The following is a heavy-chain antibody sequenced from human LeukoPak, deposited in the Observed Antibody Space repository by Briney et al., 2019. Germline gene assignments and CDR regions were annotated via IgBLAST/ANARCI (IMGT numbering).Heavy chain of an antibody. J-gene: IGHJ3*02. D-gene: IGHD3-22*01. CDR2: IYYSGST. CDR1: GGSINSSSYY. CDR3: ARDREYYYDSSGYYSDAFDI. Sequence: SETLSLTCTVSGGSINSSSYYWGWIRQPPGKGLEWIGSIYYSGSTYYNPSLKSRVTISVDTSKNQFSLKLSSVTAADTAVYYCARDREYYYDSSGYYSDAFDIWGQGTMVTVSS. V-gene: IGHV4-39*07.